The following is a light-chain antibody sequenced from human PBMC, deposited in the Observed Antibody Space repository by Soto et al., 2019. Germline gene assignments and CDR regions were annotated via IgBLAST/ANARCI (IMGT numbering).Light chain of an antibody. J-gene: IGKJ1*01. Sequence: EIVLTQSPASLSLSPGETATLSCRASQTVGNNYLAWYQQRPGQAPRLLIHGASSRATGIPDRFSGSGSGTEFTLTIGRLEPEDFAVYYCQQYDSSPRTFGQGTKVDIK. CDR3: QQYDSSPRT. CDR2: GAS. CDR1: QTVGNNY. V-gene: IGKV3-20*01.